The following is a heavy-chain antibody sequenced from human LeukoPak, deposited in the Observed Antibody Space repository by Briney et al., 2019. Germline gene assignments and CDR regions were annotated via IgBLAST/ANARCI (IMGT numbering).Heavy chain of an antibody. CDR2: IIPIFGTA. J-gene: IGHJ6*03. CDR1: GGTFSSYA. CDR3: ARGPEGYYYYYYMDV. Sequence: ASVKVSCKASGGTFSSYAISWVRQAPGQGLEWMGGIIPIFGTANYAQKFQGRVTITADKSTSTAYMELSGLRSEDTAVYYCARGPEGYYYYYYMDVWGKGTMVTVSS. V-gene: IGHV1-69*06.